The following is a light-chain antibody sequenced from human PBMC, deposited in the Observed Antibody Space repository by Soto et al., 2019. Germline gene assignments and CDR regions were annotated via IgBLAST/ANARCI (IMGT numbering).Light chain of an antibody. V-gene: IGLV7-43*01. CDR2: ETS. J-gene: IGLJ3*02. CDR1: TGAVTSGHY. Sequence: QAVVTQEPSLTVSPGGTVTLTCASNTGAVTSGHYPNWFQQKPGQAPRTLIYETSNKHSWTPARFSGSLLGGKAALTLSGVQPEDEAEYYCLLYYGGAHWVFGGGTNLTVL. CDR3: LLYYGGAHWV.